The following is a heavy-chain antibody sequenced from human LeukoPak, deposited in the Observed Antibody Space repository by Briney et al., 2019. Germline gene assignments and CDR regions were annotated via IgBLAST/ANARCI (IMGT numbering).Heavy chain of an antibody. V-gene: IGHV1-2*02. D-gene: IGHD6-19*01. CDR3: ARPASVSSGRYGMDV. CDR2: INPNSGGT. J-gene: IGHJ6*02. CDR1: GYTLTGYY. Sequence: ASVKVSCKASGYTLTGYYMHWVRQAPGQGLEWMGWINPNSGGTNYAQKFQGRVTMTRDTSISTAYMELSRLRSDDTAVYYCARPASVSSGRYGMDVWGQGTTVTVSS.